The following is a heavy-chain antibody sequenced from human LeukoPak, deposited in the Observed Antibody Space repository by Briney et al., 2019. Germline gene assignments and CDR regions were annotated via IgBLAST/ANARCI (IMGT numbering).Heavy chain of an antibody. J-gene: IGHJ4*02. CDR2: INHSGST. V-gene: IGHV4-34*01. Sequence: KSSETLSLTCAVYGGSFSGYYWSWIRQPPGKGLEWIGEINHSGSTNYNPSLKSRVTISVDTSKNQFSLQLRSVTAADTALYYCASLRVSGDFDYWGKGTLVTVSS. CDR1: GGSFSGYY. CDR3: ASLRVSGDFDY. D-gene: IGHD5/OR15-5a*01.